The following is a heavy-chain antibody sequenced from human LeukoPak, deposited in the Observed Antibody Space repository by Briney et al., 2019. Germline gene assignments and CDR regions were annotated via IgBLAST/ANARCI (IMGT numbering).Heavy chain of an antibody. D-gene: IGHD4-23*01. CDR1: GFTFSSYN. V-gene: IGHV3-21*01. CDR3: ASLSVVQFYFDY. Sequence: GGSLRLSCVASGFTFSSYNMNWVRQAPGKGLEWVSSISSSSNYIYYADSVKGRFTISRGNAKNSLGLQMNSLRAEDTAVYYCASLSVVQFYFDYWGQGTLVTVSS. CDR2: ISSSSNYI. J-gene: IGHJ4*02.